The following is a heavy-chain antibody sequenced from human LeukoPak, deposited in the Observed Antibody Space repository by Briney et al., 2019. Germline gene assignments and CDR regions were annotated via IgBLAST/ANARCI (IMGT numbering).Heavy chain of an antibody. CDR1: GYTFTGYY. J-gene: IGHJ4*02. CDR2: ISAYNGNT. CDR3: AREDCSSTSCPSDY. Sequence: ASVKVSCKASGYTFTGYYMHWVRQAPGQGLEWMGWISAYNGNTDYAQKLQGRVTMTTDTSTSTAYMELRSLRSDDTAVYYCAREDCSSTSCPSDYWGQGTLVTVSS. D-gene: IGHD2-2*01. V-gene: IGHV1-18*04.